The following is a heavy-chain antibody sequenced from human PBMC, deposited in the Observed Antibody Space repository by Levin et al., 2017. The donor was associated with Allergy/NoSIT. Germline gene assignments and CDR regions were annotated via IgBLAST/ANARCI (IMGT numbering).Heavy chain of an antibody. CDR1: GLTFSRYS. D-gene: IGHD3-10*02. CDR2: ISSSSTTV. V-gene: IGHV3-48*02. J-gene: IGHJ4*02. CDR3: ARDRNGAYLFGGCDH. Sequence: GGSLRLSCAASGLTFSRYSMNWVRQAPGKGLEWVSYISSSSTTVYYADSVKGRFTISRDNAENSLFLQMNSLRDEDTAVYYCARDRNGAYLFGGCDHWGQGTLVTVSS.